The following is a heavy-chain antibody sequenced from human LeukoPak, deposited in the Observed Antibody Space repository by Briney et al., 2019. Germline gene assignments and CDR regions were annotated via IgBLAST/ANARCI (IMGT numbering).Heavy chain of an antibody. Sequence: PSETLSLTCAVYGGSFSGYYWSWIRQPPGKGLEWIGEINHSGSTNYNPSLKSRVTISVDTSKNQFSLKLSSVTAADTAVYYCARAPSYSSGWPIYYYYYGMDVWGQETTVTVSS. J-gene: IGHJ6*02. D-gene: IGHD6-19*01. CDR3: ARAPSYSSGWPIYYYYYGMDV. V-gene: IGHV4-34*01. CDR1: GGSFSGYY. CDR2: INHSGST.